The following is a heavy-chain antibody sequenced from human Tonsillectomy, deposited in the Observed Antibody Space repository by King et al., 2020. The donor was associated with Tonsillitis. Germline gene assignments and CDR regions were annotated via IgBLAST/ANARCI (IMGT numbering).Heavy chain of an antibody. J-gene: IGHJ3*02. CDR1: GGTFSTYA. CDR3: ARDLTNYYVSSRYYYAAGDGFDI. V-gene: IGHV1-69*01. D-gene: IGHD3-22*01. CDR2: IIPIFGTT. Sequence: QLVQSGTEVKKPGSSVKVSCKASGGTFSTYAVSWLRQAPGQGLEWMGGIIPIFGTTNYAPNFQGRVTITADESTITAYMELSSLKFEDTAVYYCARDLTNYYVSSRYYYAAGDGFDIWGQGTMVTVSS.